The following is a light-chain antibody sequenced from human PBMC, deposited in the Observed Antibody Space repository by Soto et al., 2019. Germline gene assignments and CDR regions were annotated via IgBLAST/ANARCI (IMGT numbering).Light chain of an antibody. J-gene: IGKJ4*01. Sequence: EIVLTQSPGTLSLSPGERATLSCSASQSISSSYLAWYQQKLGQAPRLLIYGASSRATGIPDGFSGSGSGTDFTLTISRLEPEDFAVYYCQQYGSSPPITFGGGTKVDIK. CDR1: QSISSSY. V-gene: IGKV3-20*01. CDR2: GAS. CDR3: QQYGSSPPIT.